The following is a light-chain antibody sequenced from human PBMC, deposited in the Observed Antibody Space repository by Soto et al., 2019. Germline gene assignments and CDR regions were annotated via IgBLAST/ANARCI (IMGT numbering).Light chain of an antibody. Sequence: QSVLTQPPSVSGAPVQRVTISCTGSSSNIGAGYDVHWYQQLPGTAPKLLIYGNSNRPSGVPDRFSGSKSGTSAALASTGGQAEDEADYYCQAYDSSLSGVVFGGGTKLTVL. V-gene: IGLV1-40*01. J-gene: IGLJ2*01. CDR3: QAYDSSLSGVV. CDR1: SSNIGAGYD. CDR2: GNS.